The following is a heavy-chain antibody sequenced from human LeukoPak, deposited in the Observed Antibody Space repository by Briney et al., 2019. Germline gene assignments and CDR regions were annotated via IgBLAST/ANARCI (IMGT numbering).Heavy chain of an antibody. CDR1: GYTFTSYD. J-gene: IGHJ3*02. D-gene: IGHD4-17*01. CDR3: ARVNGGFDI. CDR2: TNRNSGNT. V-gene: IGHV1-8*01. Sequence: ASVKVSCKASGYTFTSYDINWVRQATGQGLEWMGWTNRNSGNTGYAEKFQGRVTMTRNTSISTAYMELSGLRSEDTAVYFCARVNGGFDIWGQGTTVTVSP.